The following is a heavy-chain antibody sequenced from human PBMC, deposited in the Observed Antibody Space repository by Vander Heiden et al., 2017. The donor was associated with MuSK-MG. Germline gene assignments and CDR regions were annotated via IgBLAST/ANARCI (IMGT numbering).Heavy chain of an antibody. J-gene: IGHJ3*01. V-gene: IGHV3-30-3*01. Sequence: QVQLVESGGRVVQPGRPLRVSCAASGFSFSTYDIHWVRQAPGKGLEWVAVISYDGSNKYYTDSVKGRFTISRDNSKNTLYLQMNSLRTEDTAMYFCAREGNDAFDFWGQGTMVAVSS. CDR1: GFSFSTYD. CDR3: AREGNDAFDF. CDR2: ISYDGSNK. D-gene: IGHD3-10*01.